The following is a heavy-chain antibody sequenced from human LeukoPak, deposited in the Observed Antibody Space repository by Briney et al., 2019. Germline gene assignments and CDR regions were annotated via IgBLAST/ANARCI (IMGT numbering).Heavy chain of an antibody. CDR3: ARAHMTTVTPNDAFDI. Sequence: ASVKVSCKASGYTFTSYGISWVRQAPGQGLEWMGWISAYNGNTNYAQKLQGRVTMTTDTSTSTAYMELRSLRSDDTAVYYCARAHMTTVTPNDAFDIWGQGTMVTVSS. CDR2: ISAYNGNT. V-gene: IGHV1-18*01. D-gene: IGHD4-17*01. CDR1: GYTFTSYG. J-gene: IGHJ3*02.